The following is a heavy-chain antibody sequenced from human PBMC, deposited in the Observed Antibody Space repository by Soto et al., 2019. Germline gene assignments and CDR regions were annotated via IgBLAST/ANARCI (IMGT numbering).Heavy chain of an antibody. J-gene: IGHJ3*02. CDR2: IIPIFGTA. CDR1: GGTFSSYA. CDR3: ARPLKVGENNAFDI. V-gene: IGHV1-69*06. D-gene: IGHD3-16*01. Sequence: QVQLVQSGAEVKKPGSSVKVSCKASGGTFSSYAISWVRQAPGQGLEWMGGIIPIFGTANYAQKFQGRVTITADKSTSPAYMELSSLRSEDTAVYYCARPLKVGENNAFDIWGQGTMVTVSS.